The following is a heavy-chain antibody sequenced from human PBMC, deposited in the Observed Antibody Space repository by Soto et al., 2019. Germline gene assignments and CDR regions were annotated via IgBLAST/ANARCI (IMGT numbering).Heavy chain of an antibody. CDR2: IYYSGST. D-gene: IGHD3-10*01. CDR1: GGSISSGDYY. V-gene: IGHV4-30-4*01. CDR3: ARAQGSGFLVS. Sequence: QVQLQESGPGLVKPSQTLSLTCTVSGGSISSGDYYWSWIRQPPGKGLEWIGYIYYSGSTYYNPSRKSRVTIPVDTSKNHFSLKLRSVTAADTAVYYCARAQGSGFLVSWGQGTLVTVSS. J-gene: IGHJ4*02.